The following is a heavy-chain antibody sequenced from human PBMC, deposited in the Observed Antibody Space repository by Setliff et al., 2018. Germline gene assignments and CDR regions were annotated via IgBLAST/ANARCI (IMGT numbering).Heavy chain of an antibody. CDR2: FHTGGAT. J-gene: IGHJ4*02. CDR1: GGSISSGGFY. D-gene: IGHD3-10*01. CDR3: ARESATIGEFPLYYFDK. V-gene: IGHV4-61*09. Sequence: PSETLSLTCSVSGGSISSGGFYWSWIRQSAGRGLEWIGHFHTGGATDYNLSLKSRVTISLDSSKNQFSLRLSSVTAADAAVYSCARESATIGEFPLYYFDKWGQGIPVTVSS.